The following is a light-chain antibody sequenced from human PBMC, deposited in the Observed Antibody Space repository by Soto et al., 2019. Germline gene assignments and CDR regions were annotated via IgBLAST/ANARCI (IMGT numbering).Light chain of an antibody. CDR3: QQYNSHSVT. Sequence: DIQMTQSPSTLSASVGDRVTITCRASQSISSWLAWYQQKPGKAPKLLIYDASSLESGVPSRFSGSGSGTEFTLTISSLQPDDFATYYCQQYNSHSVTFGQGTKVDI. V-gene: IGKV1-5*01. CDR2: DAS. J-gene: IGKJ1*01. CDR1: QSISSW.